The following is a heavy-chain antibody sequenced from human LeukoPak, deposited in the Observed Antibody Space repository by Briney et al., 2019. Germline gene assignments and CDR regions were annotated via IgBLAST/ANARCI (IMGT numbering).Heavy chain of an antibody. CDR1: GGSISSSNW. Sequence: SETLSLTCAVSGGSISSSNWWSWVRQPPGKGLEWIGEIYHSGSTNYNPSLKSRVTISVDKSKNQFSLKLSSVTAADTAVYYCASRSDIVATIYLDYWGQGTLVAVSS. V-gene: IGHV4-4*02. J-gene: IGHJ4*02. CDR3: ASRSDIVATIYLDY. CDR2: IYHSGST. D-gene: IGHD5-12*01.